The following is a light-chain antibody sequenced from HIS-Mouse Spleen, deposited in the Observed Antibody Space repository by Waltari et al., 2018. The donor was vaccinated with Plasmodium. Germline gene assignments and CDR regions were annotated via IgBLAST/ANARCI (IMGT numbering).Light chain of an antibody. J-gene: IGKJ1*01. CDR3: QQSYSTWT. Sequence: DIQMTQSPSSLSASVGARVTITCRAIQSISSYLNWYQQKPGKAPKLLIYAASSLQSGVPSRFSGSGSGTDFTLTISSLQPEDFATYYCQQSYSTWTFGQGTKVEIK. V-gene: IGKV1-39*01. CDR1: QSISSY. CDR2: AAS.